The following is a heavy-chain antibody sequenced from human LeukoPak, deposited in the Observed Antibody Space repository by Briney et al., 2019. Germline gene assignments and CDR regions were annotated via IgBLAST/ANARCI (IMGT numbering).Heavy chain of an antibody. CDR3: ASTVPAASPYYYYDMDV. CDR1: GGSISSYY. CDR2: IYYSGST. J-gene: IGHJ6*02. Sequence: SETLSLTCTVSGGSISSYYWSWIRQPPGKGLEWIGYIYYSGSTNYNPSLKSRVTISVDTSKNQFSLKLSSVTAADTAVYYCASTVPAASPYYYYDMDVWGQGTTVTVSS. V-gene: IGHV4-59*01. D-gene: IGHD2-2*01.